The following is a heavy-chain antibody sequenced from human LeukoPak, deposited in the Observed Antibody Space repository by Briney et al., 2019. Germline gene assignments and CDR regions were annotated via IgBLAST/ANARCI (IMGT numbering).Heavy chain of an antibody. D-gene: IGHD3-22*01. CDR3: ATGPKYYDSSGYGIDY. CDR1: GYTLTELS. J-gene: IGHJ4*02. Sequence: ASVKVSCKVSGYTLTELSMHWVRQAPGKGLEWMGGFDPEDGETIYAQKFQGRVTMTEDTSTDTAYMELSSLRSEDTAVYYCATGPKYYDSSGYGIDYWGQGTLVTVSS. CDR2: FDPEDGET. V-gene: IGHV1-24*01.